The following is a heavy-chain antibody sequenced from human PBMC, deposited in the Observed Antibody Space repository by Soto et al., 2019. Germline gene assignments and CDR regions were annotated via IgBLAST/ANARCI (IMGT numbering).Heavy chain of an antibody. J-gene: IGHJ5*02. CDR1: GFSLSTSGAA. CDR3: AHRATMTIFGLIIDNGIWFDP. D-gene: IGHD3-3*01. V-gene: IGHV2-5*02. CDR2: IYWDGDK. Sequence: QINLIESGPPLAKPTQTLTLTCTFSGFSLSTSGAAVGWVRQPPGRALEWLALIYWDGDKRYNASLGNRLTITNDTSMNQVVLTFANVDPADTATYYCAHRATMTIFGLIIDNGIWFDPWGQGARVIVSS.